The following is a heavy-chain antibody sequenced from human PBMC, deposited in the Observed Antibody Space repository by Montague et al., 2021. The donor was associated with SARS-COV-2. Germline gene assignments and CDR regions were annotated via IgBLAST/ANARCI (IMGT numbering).Heavy chain of an antibody. V-gene: IGHV4-39*01. J-gene: IGHJ5*02. CDR2: IYYSGST. D-gene: IGHD4-17*01. CDR1: GGSISSSSYY. Sequence: SETLSLTCTVSGGSISSSSYYWGWIRQPPGKGLEWIGSIYYSGSTYYNPSLKSRVTTSVDTSKNQFSLKLSSVTAADTAVYYCAILRWLRGWFDPWGQGTLVTVSS. CDR3: AILRWLRGWFDP.